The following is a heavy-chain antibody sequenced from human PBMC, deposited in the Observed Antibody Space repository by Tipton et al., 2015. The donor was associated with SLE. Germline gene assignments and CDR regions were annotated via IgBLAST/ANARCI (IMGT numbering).Heavy chain of an antibody. CDR3: ARSQQLSYMDV. Sequence: LRLSCTVSGGPISSYYWSWIRQPPGKGLEWIGYIYYSGSTNYNPSLKSRVTISEDTSKNQFSLKLSSVTAAETAVYYCARSQQLSYMDVWGKGTTVTVSS. CDR1: GGPISSYY. J-gene: IGHJ6*03. D-gene: IGHD6-13*01. CDR2: IYYSGST. V-gene: IGHV4-59*01.